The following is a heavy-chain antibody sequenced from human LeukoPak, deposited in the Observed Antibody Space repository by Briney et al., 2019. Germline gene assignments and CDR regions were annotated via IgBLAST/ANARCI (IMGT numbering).Heavy chain of an antibody. CDR1: GFTFSSYA. CDR2: INPNSGGT. CDR3: ARPTKLRYFDTYYYYGMDV. D-gene: IGHD3-9*01. Sequence: SGGSLRLSCAASGFTFSSYAMHWVRQAPGQGLEWMGWINPNSGGTNYAQKFQGRVTMTRDTSISTAYMELSRLRSDDTAVYYCARPTKLRYFDTYYYYGMDVWGQGTTVTVSS. V-gene: IGHV1-2*02. J-gene: IGHJ6*02.